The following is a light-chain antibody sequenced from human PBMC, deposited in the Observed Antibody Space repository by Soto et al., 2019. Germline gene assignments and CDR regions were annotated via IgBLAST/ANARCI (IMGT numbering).Light chain of an antibody. Sequence: EIVLTQSPGTLSLSPGERATLSCRASQSVSSSYLAWYQQKPGQAPRLLIYGASSRATGIPDRFSGSGSGTDFTLTISRLEPEDFAVYYCQQYGSSYTWGQGTKLEIK. J-gene: IGKJ2*01. CDR1: QSVSSSY. CDR2: GAS. CDR3: QQYGSSYT. V-gene: IGKV3-20*01.